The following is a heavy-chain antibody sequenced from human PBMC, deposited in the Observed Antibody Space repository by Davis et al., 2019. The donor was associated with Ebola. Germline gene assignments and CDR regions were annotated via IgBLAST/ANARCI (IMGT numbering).Heavy chain of an antibody. J-gene: IGHJ4*02. CDR3: ARGLARDGYTGQGY. Sequence: GESLKISCAASGFTFSNYGIHWVRQAPGKGLEWVAVISNDGNNEYYADSVKGRFTISRDNSKNTLYLQMNSLRPEDSAVYYCARGLARDGYTGQGYWGQGTLVTVSS. CDR2: ISNDGNNE. CDR1: GFTFSNYG. V-gene: IGHV3-30*05. D-gene: IGHD5-24*01.